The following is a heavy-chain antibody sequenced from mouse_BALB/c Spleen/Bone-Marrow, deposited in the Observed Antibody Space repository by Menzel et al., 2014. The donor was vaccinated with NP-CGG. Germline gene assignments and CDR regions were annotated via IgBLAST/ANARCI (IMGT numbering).Heavy chain of an antibody. J-gene: IGHJ3*01. Sequence: SGAELVKPGASVKLSCTASGFNIKDTYMHWVKQRPEQGLEWIGRIDPANGNTKYDPKFQGKATITADTSSNTAYLQLISLTSEDTAVYYCAPYYYGSCSFAYWGQGTLVTVSA. V-gene: IGHV14-3*02. CDR3: APYYYGSCSFAY. CDR2: IDPANGNT. D-gene: IGHD1-1*01. CDR1: GFNIKDTY.